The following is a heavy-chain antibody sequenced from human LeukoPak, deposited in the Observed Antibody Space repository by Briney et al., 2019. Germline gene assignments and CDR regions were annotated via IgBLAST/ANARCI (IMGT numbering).Heavy chain of an antibody. CDR3: ARDLGQYYDTSDNWFDP. Sequence: PGGSLRLSCEASGFIFDDYAMHWVRQVPGKGLEWVSGIGWKSDSMRYADSVKGRFTVSRDNAKNTLNLQMNSLRAEDTAVYYCARDLGQYYDTSDNWFDPWGQGTLVTVSS. CDR2: IGWKSDSM. CDR1: GFIFDDYA. V-gene: IGHV3-9*01. J-gene: IGHJ5*02. D-gene: IGHD3-22*01.